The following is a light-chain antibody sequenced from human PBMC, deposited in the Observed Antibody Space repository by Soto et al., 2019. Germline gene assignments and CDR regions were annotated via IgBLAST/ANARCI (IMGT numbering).Light chain of an antibody. CDR2: GNI. Sequence: QSVLTQPPSVSGAPGQRVTISCTGSSSNIGAGYDVHWYQQVPGTAPKLLIYGNINRPSGVPDRFSGSKSGTSASLAITGLQAEDEADYYCQSYDSRLSSWVFGGGNK. CDR3: QSYDSRLSSWV. J-gene: IGLJ3*02. CDR1: SSNIGAGYD. V-gene: IGLV1-40*01.